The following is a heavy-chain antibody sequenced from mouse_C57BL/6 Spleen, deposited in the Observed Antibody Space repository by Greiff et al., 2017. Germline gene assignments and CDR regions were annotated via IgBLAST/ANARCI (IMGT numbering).Heavy chain of an antibody. J-gene: IGHJ2*01. CDR3: ARGGYSNYYFDY. CDR1: GYAFTNYL. V-gene: IGHV1-54*01. D-gene: IGHD2-5*01. CDR2: INPGSGGT. Sequence: VQGVESGAELVRPGTSVKVSCKASGYAFTNYLIAWVKQRPGQGLEWIGVINPGSGGTNYNEKFKGKATLTAAKSSSTAYMQLSSLTSEDSAVYFCARGGYSNYYFDYWGQGTTLTVSS.